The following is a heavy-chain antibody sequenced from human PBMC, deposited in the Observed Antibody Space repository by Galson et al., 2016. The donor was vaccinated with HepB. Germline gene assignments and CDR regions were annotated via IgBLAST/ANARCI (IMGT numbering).Heavy chain of an antibody. CDR3: ARFSGSGWGSFDY. J-gene: IGHJ4*02. V-gene: IGHV5-51*01. CDR2: IHPDDSDT. D-gene: IGHD6-19*01. CDR1: GYSFTNYW. Sequence: QSGAEVKKPGESLQISCKGSGYSFTNYWIGWVRQMPGKGLEWMGMIHPDDSDTKYSPSFQGQVTMSADKSISTAYLQWSSLKASDTAMYYCARFSGSGWGSFDYWAREPWSPSPQ.